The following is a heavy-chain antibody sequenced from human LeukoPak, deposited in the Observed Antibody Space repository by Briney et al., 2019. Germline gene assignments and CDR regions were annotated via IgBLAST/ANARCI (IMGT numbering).Heavy chain of an antibody. V-gene: IGHV4-59*08. CDR1: GGSISSYY. Sequence: SETLSLTCTVSGGSISSYYWSWIRQPPGKGLEWIGYIYYSGSTNYNPSLKSRVTISVDTSKNQFSLKLSSVTVADTAVYYCARQGIVVVTADDAFDIWGQGTMVTVSS. CDR3: ARQGIVVVTADDAFDI. CDR2: IYYSGST. D-gene: IGHD2-21*02. J-gene: IGHJ3*02.